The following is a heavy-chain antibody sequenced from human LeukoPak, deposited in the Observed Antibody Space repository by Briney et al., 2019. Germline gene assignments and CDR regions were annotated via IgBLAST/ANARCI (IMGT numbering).Heavy chain of an antibody. D-gene: IGHD3-3*02. V-gene: IGHV3-15*01. CDR2: IKSEGEGATT. Sequence: GGSLRLSCVSSGFTIGTAWMSWARQAPGKGLEWLGHIKSEGEGATTDYAAPAKGRFAISRDDSKNMIYLQMSSLKIDDTAIYYCIAHFPYFYGFDVWGKGTTVTVSS. CDR1: GFTIGTAW. CDR3: IAHFPYFYGFDV. J-gene: IGHJ6*04.